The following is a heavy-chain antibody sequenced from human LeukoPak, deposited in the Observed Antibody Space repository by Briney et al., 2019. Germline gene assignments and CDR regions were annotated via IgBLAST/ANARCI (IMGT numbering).Heavy chain of an antibody. V-gene: IGHV3-23*01. D-gene: IGHD3-3*01. CDR2: ISGSGGST. CDR1: GFTFSSYA. J-gene: IGHJ6*02. CDR3: AKDRDGTTIPPYYYYYYGMDA. Sequence: PGGSLRLSCAASGFTFSSYAMSWVRQAPGKGLEWVSAISGSGGSTYYADSVKGRFTISRDNSKNTLYLQMNSLRAEDTAVYYCAKDRDGTTIPPYYYYYYGMDAWGQGTTVTVSS.